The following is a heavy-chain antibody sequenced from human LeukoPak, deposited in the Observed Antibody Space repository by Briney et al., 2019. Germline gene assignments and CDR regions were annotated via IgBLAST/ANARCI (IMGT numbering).Heavy chain of an antibody. Sequence: TGGSLRLSCAASGFTLSNSWIHWVRQAPGKGLVWVSRNSDGSTTTYADSVKGRFTISRDNAKNTLYLQMNSLRAEDTAVYYCARAARADCTSPTCHSWLAPWGQGTQVTVSS. CDR3: ARAARADCTSPTCHSWLAP. CDR2: NSDGSTT. D-gene: IGHD2/OR15-2a*01. J-gene: IGHJ5*02. CDR1: GFTLSNSW. V-gene: IGHV3-74*01.